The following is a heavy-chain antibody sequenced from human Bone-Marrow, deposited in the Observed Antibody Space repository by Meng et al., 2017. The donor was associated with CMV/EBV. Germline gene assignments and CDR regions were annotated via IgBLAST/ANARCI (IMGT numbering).Heavy chain of an antibody. V-gene: IGHV1-18*01. CDR2: ISAYNGNT. J-gene: IGHJ6*02. Sequence: ASVKVSCKASGYTFTSYGISWVRQAPGQGLEWMGWISAYNGNTNYAQKLQGRVTMTTDTSTSTAYMELRSLRSEDTAVYYCARDRYCGGDCYHYYYYGMDVWGQGTTVTVSS. D-gene: IGHD2-21*01. CDR3: ARDRYCGGDCYHYYYYGMDV. CDR1: GYTFTSYG.